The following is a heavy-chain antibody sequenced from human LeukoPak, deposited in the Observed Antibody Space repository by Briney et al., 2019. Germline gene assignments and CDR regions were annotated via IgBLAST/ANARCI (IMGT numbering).Heavy chain of an antibody. CDR1: GYAFTTYG. CDR2: ISPNNGNT. J-gene: IGHJ4*02. CDR3: ARGVSPTTKGVQFDC. V-gene: IGHV1-18*01. Sequence: GASVKVSCRASGYAFTTYGINWVRQAPGQGLEWMGWISPNNGNTNYAKSLQGRVTMTTDTSTSTAYMELRGLRSDDTAVYYCARGVSPTTKGVQFDCWGQGTLVTVSS. D-gene: IGHD4-23*01.